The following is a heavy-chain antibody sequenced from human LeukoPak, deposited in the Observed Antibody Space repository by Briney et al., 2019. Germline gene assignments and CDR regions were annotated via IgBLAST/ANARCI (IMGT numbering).Heavy chain of an antibody. J-gene: IGHJ4*02. D-gene: IGHD3-9*01. CDR2: IYTSGST. V-gene: IGHV4-61*02. Sequence: SQTLFLTCTVSGGSISSGSYYWSWIRQPAGKGLEWIGRIYTSGSTNYNPSLKSRVTISVDTSKNQFSLKLSSVTAADTAVYYCARGYFDWLSTYFDYWGQGTLVTVSS. CDR1: GGSISSGSYY. CDR3: ARGYFDWLSTYFDY.